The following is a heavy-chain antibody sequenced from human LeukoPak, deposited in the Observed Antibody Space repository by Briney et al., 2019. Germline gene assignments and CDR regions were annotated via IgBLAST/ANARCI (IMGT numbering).Heavy chain of an antibody. Sequence: PSETLSPTCTVSGGSISSSSYYWGWIRQPPGKGLEWIGSIYYSGSTYYNPSLKSRVTISVDTSKNQFSLKLSSVTAADTAVYYCARHEYYDFWSGYFDYWGQGTLVAVSS. CDR1: GGSISSSSYY. D-gene: IGHD3-3*01. CDR3: ARHEYYDFWSGYFDY. CDR2: IYYSGST. J-gene: IGHJ4*02. V-gene: IGHV4-39*01.